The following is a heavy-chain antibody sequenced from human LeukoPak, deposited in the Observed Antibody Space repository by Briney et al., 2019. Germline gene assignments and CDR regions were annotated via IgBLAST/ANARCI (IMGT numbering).Heavy chain of an antibody. CDR3: AKLSPNSDF. Sequence: ASVKVSCKASGYTFTGYFIHWVRQAPGQGLEWMGSINPDSGDTKYAQIFEGRVTMTRDTSISTAYMELNRVTSDDTAVYYCAKLSPNSDFRGQGTLVTVSS. CDR2: INPDSGDT. V-gene: IGHV1-2*02. CDR1: GYTFTGYF. J-gene: IGHJ4*02. D-gene: IGHD3-3*01.